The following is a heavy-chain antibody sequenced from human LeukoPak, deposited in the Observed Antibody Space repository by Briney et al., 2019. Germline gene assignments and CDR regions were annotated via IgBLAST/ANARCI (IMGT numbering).Heavy chain of an antibody. D-gene: IGHD4-17*01. CDR1: GFTFSSYG. CDR2: IRYDGSNK. CDR3: ASGVTVTDYYYYYYMDV. Sequence: GGSLRLSCAASGFTFSSYGMHWVRQAPGKGLEWVAFIRYDGSNKYYADSVKGRFTISRDNSKNTLYLQMNSLRAEDTAVYYCASGVTVTDYYYYYYMDVWGKGTTVTVSS. J-gene: IGHJ6*03. V-gene: IGHV3-30*02.